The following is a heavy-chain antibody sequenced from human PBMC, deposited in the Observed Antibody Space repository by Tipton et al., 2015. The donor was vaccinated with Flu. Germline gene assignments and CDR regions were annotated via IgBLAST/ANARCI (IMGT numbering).Heavy chain of an antibody. CDR3: ARERNCTTPNCYTLPQFAGFAP. V-gene: IGHV3-21*06. J-gene: IGHJ5*02. Sequence: CAASEFTFNTYSMNWVRQAPGKGLEWVASISSTGVYIYYADSVKGRFTISRDNAKNLLYLQMNSLRAEDTAVYYCARERNCTTPNCYTLPQFAGFAPWGQGTLVTVSS. CDR2: ISSTGVYI. CDR1: EFTFNTYS. D-gene: IGHD2-2*02.